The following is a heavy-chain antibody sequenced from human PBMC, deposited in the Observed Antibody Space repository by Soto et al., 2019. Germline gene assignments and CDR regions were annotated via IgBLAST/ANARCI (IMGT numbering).Heavy chain of an antibody. CDR2: ISAYNGNT. Sequence: ASVKVSCKASGYTFTSYGISWVRQAPGQGLEWMGWISAYNGNTNYAQKLQGRVTMTTDTSTNTAYMELRSLRSDDTAVYYCARDPPRGAVAGTGGWFDPWGQGTLVTVSS. J-gene: IGHJ5*02. CDR1: GYTFTSYG. D-gene: IGHD6-19*01. CDR3: ARDPPRGAVAGTGGWFDP. V-gene: IGHV1-18*01.